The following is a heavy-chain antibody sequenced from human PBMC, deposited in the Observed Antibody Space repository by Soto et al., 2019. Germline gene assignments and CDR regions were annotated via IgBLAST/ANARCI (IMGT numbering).Heavy chain of an antibody. Sequence: GGSLRLSCAASGFTFSNFAMYWVRQAPGKGLEWVTVISYDGSHKYYADSVKGRFTISRDNSKNTLYLQMNNLRAEDTAVYFCSRDCTGQRAMDVWGQGTTVTVSS. CDR1: GFTFSNFA. CDR2: ISYDGSHK. CDR3: SRDCTGQRAMDV. J-gene: IGHJ6*02. V-gene: IGHV3-30-3*01.